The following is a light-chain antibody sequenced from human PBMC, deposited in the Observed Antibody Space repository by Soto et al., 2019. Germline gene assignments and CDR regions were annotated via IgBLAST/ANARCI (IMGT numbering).Light chain of an antibody. J-gene: IGKJ1*01. CDR3: QQYDSSLWT. CDR1: QSVSSNY. CDR2: GAS. V-gene: IGKV3-20*01. Sequence: EIVLTQSPGTLSLSPGERATLSCRASQSVSSNYLAWYQQKPGQAPRLLIYGASSRATGIPDRFSGSGSGTDFTLTISRLEPEDFAVYYCQQYDSSLWTFGQGTKVDNK.